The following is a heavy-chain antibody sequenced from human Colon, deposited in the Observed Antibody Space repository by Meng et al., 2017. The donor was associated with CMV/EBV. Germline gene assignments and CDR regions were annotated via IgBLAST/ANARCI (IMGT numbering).Heavy chain of an antibody. J-gene: IGHJ5*02. CDR2: IRSKAYGGTT. CDR1: GFTFGDYA. V-gene: IGHV3-49*04. Sequence: GESLKISCTASGFTFGDYAMSWVRQAPGKGLEWVGFIRSKAYGGTTEYAASVKGRFTISRDDSKSIAYLQMNSLKTEDTAVYYCTRDLNSGGFWFPWGQGTLVTVSS. CDR3: TRDLNSGGFWFP. D-gene: IGHD1-26*01.